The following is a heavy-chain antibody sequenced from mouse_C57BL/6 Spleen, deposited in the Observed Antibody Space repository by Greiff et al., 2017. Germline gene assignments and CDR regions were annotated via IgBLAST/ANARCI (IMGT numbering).Heavy chain of an antibody. Sequence: EVMLVESGGGLVKPGGSLKLSCAASGFTFSDSGMHWVRQAPEKGLEWVAYISSGSSTIYYADTVKGRFTISRGNAKNTLFLQMTSLRSEDTAMYYWARPYDGPGGNYAMDYWGQGTSVTVSS. D-gene: IGHD2-3*01. CDR3: ARPYDGPGGNYAMDY. CDR2: ISSGSSTI. V-gene: IGHV5-17*01. CDR1: GFTFSDSG. J-gene: IGHJ4*01.